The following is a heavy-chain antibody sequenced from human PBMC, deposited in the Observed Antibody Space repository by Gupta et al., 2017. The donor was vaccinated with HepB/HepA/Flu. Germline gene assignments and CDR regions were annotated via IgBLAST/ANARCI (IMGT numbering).Heavy chain of an antibody. Sequence: QLQLQESGPGLVKPSETLSLTCSVSGGSISSSSYYWGWIRQPPGKGLEWIGSIYYSGSTYYNPSLKSRVTISVDTSKNQFSLKLSSVTAADTAVYYCAGERFGDEDSNWFDPWGQGTLVTVSS. CDR3: AGERFGDEDSNWFDP. CDR1: GGSISSSSYY. D-gene: IGHD3-10*01. V-gene: IGHV4-39*01. CDR2: IYYSGST. J-gene: IGHJ5*02.